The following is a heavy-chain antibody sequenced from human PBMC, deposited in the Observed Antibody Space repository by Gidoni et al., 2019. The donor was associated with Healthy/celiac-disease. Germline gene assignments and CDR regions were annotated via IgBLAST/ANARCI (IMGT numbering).Heavy chain of an antibody. CDR2: INSDGSST. CDR3: ARGPANFWSGSYIHGLWD. CDR1: GFTFSSYW. J-gene: IGHJ4*02. V-gene: IGHV3-74*01. D-gene: IGHD3-3*01. Sequence: EVQLVESGGGLVQPGGSLRLSCAASGFTFSSYWMHWVRQGPGKGLVWVSRINSDGSSTSYADSVKGRFTIFRDNAKNTLYLQMNSLRAEDTAVYYCARGPANFWSGSYIHGLWDWGQGTLVTVSS.